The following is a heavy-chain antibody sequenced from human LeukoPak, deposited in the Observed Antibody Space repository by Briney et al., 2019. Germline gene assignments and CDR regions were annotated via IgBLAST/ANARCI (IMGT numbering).Heavy chain of an antibody. D-gene: IGHD3-10*01. CDR3: ARTSARGAQFDY. J-gene: IGHJ4*02. CDR1: GGTISNYY. CDR2: IYASGST. V-gene: IGHV4-4*07. Sequence: SETLSLTCTVSGGTISNYYWSWIRQPAGMGLEWIGRIYASGSTNYNPSLKSRVTMSVDTSNNQFSLNLSSVTAADTAVYYCARTSARGAQFDYWGQGTLVTVSS.